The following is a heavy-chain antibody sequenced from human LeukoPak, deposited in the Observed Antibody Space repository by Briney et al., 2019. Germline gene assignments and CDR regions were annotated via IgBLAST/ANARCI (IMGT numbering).Heavy chain of an antibody. V-gene: IGHV3-7*03. J-gene: IGHJ4*02. CDR2: IKHDGSEK. D-gene: IGHD3-9*01. CDR1: GFTFSSHW. Sequence: GGSLRLSCAGSGFTFSSHWRTWVRQTPGKGLEWVASIKHDGSEKNYVDSVKGRFTISRANAKNSLYVEMNNLRGEDTAVYYCARDNFDWRPLDCWGQGTLVTVSS. CDR3: ARDNFDWRPLDC.